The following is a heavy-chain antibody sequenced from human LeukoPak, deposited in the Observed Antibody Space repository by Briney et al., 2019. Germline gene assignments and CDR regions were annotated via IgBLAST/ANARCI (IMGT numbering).Heavy chain of an antibody. J-gene: IGHJ6*03. Sequence: SETLSLTCTVSGGSISSGSYYWSWIRQPAGKGLEWIGRIYTSGSTNYNPSLKSRVTISVDTSKNQFSLKLSSVTAADTAVYYCARGLAASRNYYYHYYMDVWGKGTTVTVSS. CDR1: GGSISSGSYY. CDR2: IYTSGST. D-gene: IGHD1-14*01. CDR3: ARGLAASRNYYYHYYMDV. V-gene: IGHV4-61*02.